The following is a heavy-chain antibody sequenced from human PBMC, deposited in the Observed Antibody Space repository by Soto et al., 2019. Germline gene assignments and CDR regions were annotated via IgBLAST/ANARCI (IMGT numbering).Heavy chain of an antibody. CDR1: GGSISSYY. D-gene: IGHD5-18*01. J-gene: IGHJ4*02. CDR3: ARGHTYGTFDY. V-gene: IGHV4-59*01. Sequence: SETLSLTCTVSGGSISSYYWSWIRQPPGKGLEWIGSMYYSGSTNYNPSLKSQVSISADTSKNHFSLILSSVTAADTAVYYCARGHTYGTFDYWGQGTLVTVSS. CDR2: MYYSGST.